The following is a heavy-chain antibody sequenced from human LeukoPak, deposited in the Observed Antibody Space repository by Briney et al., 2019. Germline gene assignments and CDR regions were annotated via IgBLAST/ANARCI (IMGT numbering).Heavy chain of an antibody. Sequence: GGSLRLSCVASGFTFSSYWMSWVRQAPGKGLEWVANIKKDGSEKYYVDSVKGRFTISRDNAKNTLYLQMNSLRAEDTAVYYCARDPVVEISNWFDPWGQGTLVTVSS. CDR2: IKKDGSEK. J-gene: IGHJ5*02. CDR1: GFTFSSYW. CDR3: ARDPVVEISNWFDP. D-gene: IGHD5-12*01. V-gene: IGHV3-7*01.